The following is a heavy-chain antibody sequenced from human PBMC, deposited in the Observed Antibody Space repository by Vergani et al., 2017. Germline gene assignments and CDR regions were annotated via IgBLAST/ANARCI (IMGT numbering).Heavy chain of an antibody. CDR2: VNHGGST. CDR3: AGVARAPTRRNPPPDY. J-gene: IGHJ4*02. D-gene: IGHD2-21*01. V-gene: IGHV4-34*01. CDR1: GGSFSDYY. Sequence: QVQLQEWGAGLLKTSETLSLTCGVSGGSFSDYYWSWIRQAPGMGLEWIGEVNHGGSTNYNPSLKSRVSISVDTSKNQLSLQLTSVTAAASALSFCAGVARAPTRRNPPPDYWGQGILVTVSS.